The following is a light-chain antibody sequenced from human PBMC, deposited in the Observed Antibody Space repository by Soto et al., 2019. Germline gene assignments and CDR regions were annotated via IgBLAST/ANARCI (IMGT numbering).Light chain of an antibody. CDR2: GAS. CDR3: QQYGSSPPMYT. CDR1: QSVSSSS. Sequence: EIVLTQSPGTLSLFPGERATLSCRASQSVSSSSLAWYQQKPGQAPRLLIYGASSRATGIPDRFSGSGSGTDFTLTISRLEPEDFAVYYCQQYGSSPPMYTFGQGTKVDIK. V-gene: IGKV3-20*01. J-gene: IGKJ2*01.